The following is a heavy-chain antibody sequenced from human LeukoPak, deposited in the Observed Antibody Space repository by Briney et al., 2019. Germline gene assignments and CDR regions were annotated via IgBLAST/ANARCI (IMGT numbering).Heavy chain of an antibody. Sequence: ASVKVSCKASGYPFTSYDINWVRQATGQGLEWMGWMNPNSANTGYAQKFQGRVTMTRNTSISTVYMELSSLRSEDTAVYYCARGRTGADAFDIWGQGTMVTVSS. J-gene: IGHJ3*02. CDR2: MNPNSANT. CDR1: GYPFTSYD. D-gene: IGHD1-1*01. CDR3: ARGRTGADAFDI. V-gene: IGHV1-8*01.